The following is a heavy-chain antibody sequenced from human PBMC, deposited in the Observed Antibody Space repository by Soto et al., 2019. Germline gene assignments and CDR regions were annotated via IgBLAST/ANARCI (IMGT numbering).Heavy chain of an antibody. J-gene: IGHJ4*02. Sequence: ASGKVSCKASGGTFGSHGIAWVRQAPGQGLEWMGGFIAMLGTPTYAKKVQGRATITADESLTSSYLELRSLRSEDTAGYFCARGAMANFDYWGQGTVVTVSS. D-gene: IGHD5-18*01. CDR2: FIAMLGTP. CDR3: ARGAMANFDY. CDR1: GGTFGSHG. V-gene: IGHV1-69*13.